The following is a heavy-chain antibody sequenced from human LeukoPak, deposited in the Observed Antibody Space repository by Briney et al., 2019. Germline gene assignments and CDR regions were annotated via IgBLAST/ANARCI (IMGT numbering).Heavy chain of an antibody. Sequence: GGSLRLSCAASGFTFSSHAMSSVSQAPGKGLECVLSISGSGGSTYYADSVKGRFSISRDNSKNTLYLQMNSLRAEDTAVYYCAKVQAAGEEDAFDIWGQGTMVTVSS. J-gene: IGHJ3*02. CDR1: GFTFSSHA. CDR3: AKVQAAGEEDAFDI. V-gene: IGHV3-23*01. D-gene: IGHD2-15*01. CDR2: ISGSGGST.